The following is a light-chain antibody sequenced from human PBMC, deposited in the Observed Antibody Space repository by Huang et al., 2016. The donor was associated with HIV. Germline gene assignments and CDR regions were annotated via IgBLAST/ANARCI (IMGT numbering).Light chain of an antibody. CDR3: HQYHSRPQT. V-gene: IGKV4-1*01. CDR2: WEC. CDR1: QSVLDSSKNKNS. Sequence: DIVMTPSPDSLTVSLGERATINCTSSQSVLDSSKNKNSLGWYQQKPGQLPKVLIYWECTRESGVPDRFIGSGAGTDINLTISSLQAEDVAVYICHQYHSRPQTFGQGTKVEIK. J-gene: IGKJ1*01.